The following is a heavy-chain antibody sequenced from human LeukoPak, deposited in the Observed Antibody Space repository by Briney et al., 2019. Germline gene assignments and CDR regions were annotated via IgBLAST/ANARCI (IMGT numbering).Heavy chain of an antibody. CDR3: AKVSSSWYLSGFDY. J-gene: IGHJ4*02. CDR1: GFTFSSYA. D-gene: IGHD6-13*01. V-gene: IGHV3-30-3*01. CDR2: ISYDGSNK. Sequence: PGRSLRLSCAASGFTFSSYAMHWVRQAPGKGLEWVAVISYDGSNKYYADSVKGRFTISRDNSKNTLYLQMNSLRAEDTAVYYCAKVSSSWYLSGFDYWGQGTLVTVSS.